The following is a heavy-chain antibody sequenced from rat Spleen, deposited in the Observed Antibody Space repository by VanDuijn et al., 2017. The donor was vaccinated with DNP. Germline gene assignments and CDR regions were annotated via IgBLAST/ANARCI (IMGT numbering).Heavy chain of an antibody. CDR1: GYSITSNY. Sequence: VQLQESGPGLVKPSQSLSLTCSVTGYSITSNYWAWIRKFPGNKMEWIGYINYSGSTGYNPSLKSRVSITRDTSKNHFFLHLNSVTTEETATYYCARWTRYFDYWGQGVMVTVSS. CDR2: INYSGST. J-gene: IGHJ2*01. D-gene: IGHD1-7*01. CDR3: ARWTRYFDY. V-gene: IGHV3-1*01.